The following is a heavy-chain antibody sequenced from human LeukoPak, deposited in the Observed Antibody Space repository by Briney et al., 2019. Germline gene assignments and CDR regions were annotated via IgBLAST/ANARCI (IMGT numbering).Heavy chain of an antibody. V-gene: IGHV3-23*01. CDR3: ARDGVKQWLDY. CDR1: GFRFSDYA. Sequence: GGSLRLSCTVSGFRFSDYAMKWVRQAPGKGLEWVSGITDSGSQTFYADSVKGRFTISRDNSKNTLYLQMNSLRAEDTAVYYCARDGVKQWLDYWGQGTLVTVSS. D-gene: IGHD6-19*01. CDR2: ITDSGSQT. J-gene: IGHJ4*02.